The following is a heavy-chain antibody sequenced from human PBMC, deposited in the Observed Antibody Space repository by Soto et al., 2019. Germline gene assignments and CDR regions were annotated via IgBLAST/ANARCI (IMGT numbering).Heavy chain of an antibody. CDR3: ANPADPYWYFDL. J-gene: IGHJ2*01. CDR2: IRGSGSNT. CDR1: GFTFSSSA. Sequence: EVQLLESGGGLVQPGGSLGLSCAASGFTFSSSAMSWVRQAPGKGLEWVSAIRGSGSNTYYADSVKGRFTISRDNSKNTMYLQMNSLRAEDTAVYYCANPADPYWYFDLWGRGTLVTVSS. V-gene: IGHV3-23*01.